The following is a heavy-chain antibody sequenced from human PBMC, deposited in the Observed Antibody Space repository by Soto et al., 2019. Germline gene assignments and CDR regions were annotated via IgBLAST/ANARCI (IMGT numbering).Heavy chain of an antibody. V-gene: IGHV3-30*18. D-gene: IGHD6-19*01. CDR2: ISYDVSNK. Sequence: PGGSLRLSCAASGFTFSSYGMHWVRQAPGKGLEWVAVISYDVSNKNYADSVKGRFTISRDNSKNTLYLQMNSLRAEDTAVYYCAKDDVSARAVTIYYYYGMEVWGQGTTVRVSS. J-gene: IGHJ6*02. CDR3: AKDDVSARAVTIYYYYGMEV. CDR1: GFTFSSYG.